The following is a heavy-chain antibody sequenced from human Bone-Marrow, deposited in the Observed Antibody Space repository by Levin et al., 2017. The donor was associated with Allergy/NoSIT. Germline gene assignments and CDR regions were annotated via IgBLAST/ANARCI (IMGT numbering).Heavy chain of an antibody. Sequence: GGSLRLSCAVSGITRNNYTLTWVRQAPGKGLEWVSSINSNSAYIHYGDSVKGRFTISRDNSKKLLYLQMNSLRDEDTAIYYCASRLTAPGGLDVWGHGTTVTVSS. CDR2: INSNSAYI. J-gene: IGHJ6*02. CDR3: ASRLTAPGGLDV. V-gene: IGHV3-21*04. D-gene: IGHD5-18*01. CDR1: GITRNNYT.